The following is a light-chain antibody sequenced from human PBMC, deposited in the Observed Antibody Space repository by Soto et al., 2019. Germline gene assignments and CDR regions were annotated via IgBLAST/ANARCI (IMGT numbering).Light chain of an antibody. V-gene: IGKV1-39*01. CDR1: PSIARD. Sequence: DIQMTQSPSSLPASVGDRATMTCRARPSIARDIGWYQQKVGKGPKLLIYATSSLQSGVPSRFSGSGSGTDFTLTISSLQPEDFATYYCQQSYSTPLIFGGGTNVEIK. CDR3: QQSYSTPLI. J-gene: IGKJ4*01. CDR2: ATS.